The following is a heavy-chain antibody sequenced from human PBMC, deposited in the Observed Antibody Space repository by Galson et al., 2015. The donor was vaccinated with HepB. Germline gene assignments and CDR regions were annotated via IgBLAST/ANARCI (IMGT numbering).Heavy chain of an antibody. CDR3: AKEVSTMIVVVSPPGD. J-gene: IGHJ4*02. CDR1: GFTFSSYG. CDR2: IRYDGSNK. V-gene: IGHV3-30*02. Sequence: SLRLSCAASGFTFSSYGMHWVRQAPGKGLEWVAFIRYDGSNKYYADSVKGRFTISRDNSKNTLYLQMNSLRAEDTAVYYCAKEVSTMIVVVSPPGDWGQGTLVTVSP. D-gene: IGHD3-22*01.